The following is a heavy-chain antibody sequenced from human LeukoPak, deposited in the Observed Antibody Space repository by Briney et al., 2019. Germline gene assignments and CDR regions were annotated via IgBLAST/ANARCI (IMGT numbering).Heavy chain of an antibody. CDR1: GYTFTSYY. J-gene: IGHJ4*02. CDR2: INPTGGST. V-gene: IGHV1-46*01. Sequence: ASVTVSCKASGYTFTSYYVHWVRQAPGQGLEWMGLINPTGGSTGYAQKFQGRVTMTRDMSTSTDYMELSSLRSEDTAIYYCARDRELLWFGELSTTNGLFDYWGQGTLVTVSS. CDR3: ARDRELLWFGELSTTNGLFDY. D-gene: IGHD3-10*01.